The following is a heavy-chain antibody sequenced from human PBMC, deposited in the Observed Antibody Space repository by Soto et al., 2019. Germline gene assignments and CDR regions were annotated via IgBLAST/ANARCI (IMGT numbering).Heavy chain of an antibody. CDR2: IYYSGST. Sequence: SETLSLTCTVSGGSVSIGDYFWSWLRQSPGKRLEWIAYIYYSGSTNYNPSLKSRATISVDTSKSQVSLTLTSTTAADAALYYCARSPNYYYYGFDVWGQGTAVTVSS. D-gene: IGHD3-10*01. V-gene: IGHV4-61*08. J-gene: IGHJ6*02. CDR1: GGSVSIGDYF. CDR3: ARSPNYYYYGFDV.